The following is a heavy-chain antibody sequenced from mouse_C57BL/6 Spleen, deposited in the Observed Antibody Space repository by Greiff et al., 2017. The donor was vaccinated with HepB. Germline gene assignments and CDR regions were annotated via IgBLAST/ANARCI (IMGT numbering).Heavy chain of an antibody. V-gene: IGHV5-4*03. CDR2: ISDGGSYT. Sequence: EVNVVESGGGLVKPGGSLKLSCAASGFTFSSYAMFWVRQTPEKRLEWVATISDGGSYTYYPDNVKGRCTISRDNAKNNLYLQMSHLKSEDTAMYYCARGGDYWGQGTSVTVSS. CDR3: ARGGDY. CDR1: GFTFSSYA. J-gene: IGHJ4*01.